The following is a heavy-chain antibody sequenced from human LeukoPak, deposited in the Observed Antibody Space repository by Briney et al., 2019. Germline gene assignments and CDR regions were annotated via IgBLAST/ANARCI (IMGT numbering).Heavy chain of an antibody. CDR1: GFTFSSYW. CDR3: ARDNGGALDY. V-gene: IGHV3-7*01. D-gene: IGHD3-16*01. CDR2: IKQDASDK. J-gene: IGHJ4*02. Sequence: GGSLRLSCEASGFTFSSYWMGWVRQASGKGLEWVANIKQDASDKNYVDSVKGRFTISRDNAKNSVYLQMNSLGADDTAVYYCARDNGGALDYWGQGSLVTVSS.